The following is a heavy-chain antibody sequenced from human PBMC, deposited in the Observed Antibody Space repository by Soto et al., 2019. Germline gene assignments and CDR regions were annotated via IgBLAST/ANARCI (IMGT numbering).Heavy chain of an antibody. Sequence: EVQLLESGGGLVQPGGSLRLSCAASGFTFSSYAMSWVRQAPGKGLEWVSAISGSGGSTYYADSVKGRFTISRDNSKNTLYLQMNSLRAEDTAVYYCAKDIVVVPAAYYYYGMDVWGQGTTVTVSS. D-gene: IGHD2-2*01. CDR1: GFTFSSYA. V-gene: IGHV3-23*01. CDR3: AKDIVVVPAAYYYYGMDV. J-gene: IGHJ6*02. CDR2: ISGSGGST.